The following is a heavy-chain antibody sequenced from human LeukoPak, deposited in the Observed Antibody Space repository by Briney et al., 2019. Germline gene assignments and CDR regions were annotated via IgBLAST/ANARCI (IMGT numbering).Heavy chain of an antibody. V-gene: IGHV3-30-3*01. CDR3: ARLSITMVRGVKAGNYYYYDMDV. CDR1: GFTFSSYA. Sequence: PGGSLRLSCAASGFTFSSYAMHWVRQAPGKGLEWVAVISYDGSNKYYADSVKGRFTISRDNSKNTLYLQMNSLRAEDTAVYYCARLSITMVRGVKAGNYYYYDMDVWGQGTTVTVSS. D-gene: IGHD3-10*01. CDR2: ISYDGSNK. J-gene: IGHJ6*02.